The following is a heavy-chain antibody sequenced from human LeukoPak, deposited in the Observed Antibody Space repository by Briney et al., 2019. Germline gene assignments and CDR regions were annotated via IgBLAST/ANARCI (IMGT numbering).Heavy chain of an antibody. D-gene: IGHD2-15*01. J-gene: IGHJ6*03. Sequence: SETLSLTCTVSGGSIGSHYWSWIRQPPGKGLEWIGYIYYSGSTNYNPSLKSRVTISVDTSKNQFSLKLSSVTAADTAVYYCARAVAWNYYYMDVWGKGTTVTVSS. CDR1: GGSIGSHY. CDR2: IYYSGST. CDR3: ARAVAWNYYYMDV. V-gene: IGHV4-59*11.